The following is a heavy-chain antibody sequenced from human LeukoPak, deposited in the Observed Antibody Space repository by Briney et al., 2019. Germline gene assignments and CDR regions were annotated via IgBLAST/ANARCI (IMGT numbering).Heavy chain of an antibody. CDR3: ARGGHDYYDRSGYYYMSAFDI. V-gene: IGHV3-33*08. Sequence: GGSLRLSCAASGFTFSNYAMSWVRQAPGKGLEWVAVIWYDGTNRYYVDSVRGRFTISRDNSKNTLYLQMNSLRAEDTAVYYCARGGHDYYDRSGYYYMSAFDIWGQGTMVTVSS. J-gene: IGHJ3*02. D-gene: IGHD3-22*01. CDR1: GFTFSNYA. CDR2: IWYDGTNR.